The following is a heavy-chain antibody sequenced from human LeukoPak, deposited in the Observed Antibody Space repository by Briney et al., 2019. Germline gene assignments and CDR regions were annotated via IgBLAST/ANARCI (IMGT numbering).Heavy chain of an antibody. Sequence: SVKVSCKASGSTFSSYAISWVRQAPGQGLEWMGGIIPIFGTANYAQKFQGRVTITTDESTSTAYMELSSLRSEDTAVYYCAGSMLPNYYFDYWGQGTLVTVSS. V-gene: IGHV1-69*05. CDR2: IIPIFGTA. CDR3: AGSMLPNYYFDY. CDR1: GSTFSSYA. D-gene: IGHD2-8*01. J-gene: IGHJ4*02.